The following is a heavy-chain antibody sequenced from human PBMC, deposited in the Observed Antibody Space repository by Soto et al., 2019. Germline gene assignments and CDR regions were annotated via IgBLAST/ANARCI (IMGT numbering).Heavy chain of an antibody. CDR3: ARSDCSGGSCHYYFDD. V-gene: IGHV3-21*01. J-gene: IGHJ4*02. Sequence: PGGSLRLSCAASGFTFSSYSMNWVRQAPGKGLEWVSSISSSSSYIYYADSVKGRFTISRDNAKNSLYLQMNSLRAEDTAVYYCARSDCSGGSCHYYFDDWGQGTRVNVAS. CDR1: GFTFSSYS. D-gene: IGHD2-15*01. CDR2: ISSSSSYI.